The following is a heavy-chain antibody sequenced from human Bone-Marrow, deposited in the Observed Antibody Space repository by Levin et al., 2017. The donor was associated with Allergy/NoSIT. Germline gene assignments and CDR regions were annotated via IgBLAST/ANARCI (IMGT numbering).Heavy chain of an antibody. CDR1: GGSISDKTYY. Sequence: PSETLSLTCTVSGGSISDKTYYWGWIRLPPGKGLEWIGTSDYTGSPYYNPSLRSRVTMSVDTSKNLFSLKLSSMTAADTALYYCVRHAFEEFLHFAYWGQGALVTVSS. J-gene: IGHJ4*02. V-gene: IGHV4-39*01. CDR2: SDYTGSP. CDR3: VRHAFEEFLHFAY. D-gene: IGHD3-10*01.